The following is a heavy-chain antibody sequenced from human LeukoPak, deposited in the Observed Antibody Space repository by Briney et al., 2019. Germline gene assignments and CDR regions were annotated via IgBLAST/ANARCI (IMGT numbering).Heavy chain of an antibody. D-gene: IGHD2-2*01. CDR2: IFYNGST. CDR3: ARDIVVVPAALNWFDP. J-gene: IGHJ5*02. V-gene: IGHV4-30-4*08. Sequence: SETLSVTCTVSGGSVRRGDYYWCWIRQPPGKGLPWIGDIFYNGSTYYNPSLKSRVTISVDTSKSQFSLKLSSVTAADTAVYYCARDIVVVPAALNWFDPWGQGTLVTVSS. CDR1: GGSVRRGDYY.